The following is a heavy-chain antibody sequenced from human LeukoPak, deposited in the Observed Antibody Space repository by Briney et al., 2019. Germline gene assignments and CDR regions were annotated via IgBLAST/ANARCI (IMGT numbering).Heavy chain of an antibody. J-gene: IGHJ4*02. CDR3: ARGGTDSMDYFDY. CDR2: INPNSGGT. Sequence: ASVTVSCKASGYTFTGYYMHWVRQAPGQGLEWMGWINPNSGGTNYAQKFQGWVTVTRDTSISTAYMELSRLRSDDTAVYYCARGGTDSMDYFDYWGQGTLVTVSS. D-gene: IGHD3-22*01. CDR1: GYTFTGYY. V-gene: IGHV1-2*04.